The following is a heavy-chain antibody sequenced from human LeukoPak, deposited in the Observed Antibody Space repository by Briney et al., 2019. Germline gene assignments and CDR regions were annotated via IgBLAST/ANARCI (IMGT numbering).Heavy chain of an antibody. Sequence: GGSLRLSCAVSGFTVSGNYMIWVRQAPGKGLEWVSLMYSGGSTYYADSVKGRFTISRDNSKNTLYLQTNSLRAEDTAVYYCARASSAGGYWGQGTLVTVSS. CDR1: GFTVSGNY. D-gene: IGHD6-19*01. J-gene: IGHJ4*02. V-gene: IGHV3-53*01. CDR2: MYSGGST. CDR3: ARASSAGGY.